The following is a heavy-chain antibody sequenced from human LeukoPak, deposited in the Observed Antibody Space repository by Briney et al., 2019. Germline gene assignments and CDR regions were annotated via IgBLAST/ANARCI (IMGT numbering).Heavy chain of an antibody. CDR1: GGSISSSSYY. CDR2: IYYSGST. J-gene: IGHJ4*02. V-gene: IGHV4-39*01. Sequence: SETLSLTCIVSGGSISSSSYYWGWIRQPPGKGLEWIGSIYYSGSTYYNPSLKSRVTISVDTSKNQFSLKLSSVTAADTAVYYCARVEIAAAVDYWGQGTLVTVSS. D-gene: IGHD6-13*01. CDR3: ARVEIAAAVDY.